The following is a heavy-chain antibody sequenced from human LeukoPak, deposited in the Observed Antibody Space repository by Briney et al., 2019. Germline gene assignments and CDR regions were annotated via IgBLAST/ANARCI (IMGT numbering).Heavy chain of an antibody. CDR2: ISYDGSNK. CDR1: GFTFSSYG. D-gene: IGHD3-16*01. CDR3: ASNPGGQSYY. Sequence: GGSLRLSCVASGFTFSSYGMHWVRQAPGKGLEWVAVISYDGSNKYYADSVKGRFTISRDNSKNTLYLQMNSLRAEDTAVYYCASNPGGQSYYWGQGTLVTVSS. J-gene: IGHJ4*02. V-gene: IGHV3-30*03.